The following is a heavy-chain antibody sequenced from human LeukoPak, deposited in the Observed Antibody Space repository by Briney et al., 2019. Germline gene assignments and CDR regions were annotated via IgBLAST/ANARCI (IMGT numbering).Heavy chain of an antibody. V-gene: IGHV4-38-2*02. CDR2: VYHSGST. J-gene: IGHJ4*02. D-gene: IGHD1-1*01. Sequence: PSETLSLTCTVSGYSISIGYYWGWIRQPPGKGLEWIGSVYHSGSTYYNPSLKSRVTISVDTSKNQFSLKLSSVTAADTAFYYCARDEMERHGSYYDFWGQGTLVTVSS. CDR1: GYSISIGYY. CDR3: ARDEMERHGSYYDF.